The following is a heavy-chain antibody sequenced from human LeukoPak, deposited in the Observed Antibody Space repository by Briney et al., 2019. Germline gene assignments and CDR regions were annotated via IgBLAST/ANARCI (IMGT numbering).Heavy chain of an antibody. CDR2: TNHSGST. J-gene: IGHJ4*02. Sequence: SETLSLTCAVYGGSFSGYYWSWIRQPPGKGLEWIGETNHSGSTNYNPSLKSRVTISVDTSKNQFSLKLSSVTAADTAVYYCARGYISSGWKFDYWGQGTLVTVSS. D-gene: IGHD6-19*01. V-gene: IGHV4-34*01. CDR1: GGSFSGYY. CDR3: ARGYISSGWKFDY.